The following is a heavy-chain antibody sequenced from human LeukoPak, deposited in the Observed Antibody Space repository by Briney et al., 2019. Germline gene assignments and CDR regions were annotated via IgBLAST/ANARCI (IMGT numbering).Heavy chain of an antibody. Sequence: SETLSLTCAVYGGSFSGYYWSWIRQPPGKGLEWIGEINHSGSTNYNPSLKSRVTISVDTSKNQFSLKLSSVTAADTAVYYCARGRREPLYYYYGMDVWGQGTTVTVSS. CDR1: GGSFSGYY. V-gene: IGHV4-34*01. J-gene: IGHJ6*02. CDR2: INHSGST. CDR3: ARGRREPLYYYYGMDV.